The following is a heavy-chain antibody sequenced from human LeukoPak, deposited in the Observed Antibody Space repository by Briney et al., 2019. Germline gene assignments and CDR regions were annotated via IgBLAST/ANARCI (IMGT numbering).Heavy chain of an antibody. CDR2: ISYDGSRE. V-gene: IGHV3-30*03. J-gene: IGHJ4*01. CDR1: GFIFRNYG. CDR3: ARAGPYGSGSYCAY. D-gene: IGHD3-10*01. Sequence: KAGGSLRLSCAASGFIFRNYGMHWVRQAPGKGLEWVAVISYDGSREYYADSVKGRFTISRDNSKNTLYLQINGLRAEDTAVYYCARAGPYGSGSYCAYWGHGTLVTVSS.